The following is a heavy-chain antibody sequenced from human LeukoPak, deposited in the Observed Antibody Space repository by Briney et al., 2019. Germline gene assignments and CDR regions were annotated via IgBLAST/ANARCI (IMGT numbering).Heavy chain of an antibody. CDR1: GFTFSSYA. Sequence: GRSLRLSCAASGFTFSSYAMHWVRQAPGKGLEWVAVISYDGSNKYYADSVKGRFTISRDNSKNTLYLQMNSLRAEDTAVYYCARVYSHYGSGSYYNGYFDYWGRGTLVTVSS. D-gene: IGHD3-10*01. CDR2: ISYDGSNK. V-gene: IGHV3-30*04. J-gene: IGHJ4*02. CDR3: ARVYSHYGSGSYYNGYFDY.